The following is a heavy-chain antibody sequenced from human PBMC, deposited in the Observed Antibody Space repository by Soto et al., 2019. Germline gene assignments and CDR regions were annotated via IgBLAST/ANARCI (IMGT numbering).Heavy chain of an antibody. Sequence: VSCKASGYTFTSYAMHWVRQAPGQRLEWMGWINAGNGNTKYSQKFQGRVTITRDTSASTAYMELSSLRSEDTAVYYCARVAGCSGWYVGEFDSWGQGTLVTVSS. J-gene: IGHJ4*02. D-gene: IGHD6-19*01. CDR1: GYTFTSYA. CDR2: INAGNGNT. V-gene: IGHV1-3*01. CDR3: ARVAGCSGWYVGEFDS.